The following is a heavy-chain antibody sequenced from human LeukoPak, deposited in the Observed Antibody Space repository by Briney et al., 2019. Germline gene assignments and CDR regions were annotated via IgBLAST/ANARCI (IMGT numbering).Heavy chain of an antibody. V-gene: IGHV3-53*01. J-gene: IGHJ5*02. D-gene: IGHD1/OR15-1a*01. CDR2: IHIGGTT. Sequence: GGSLRLSCAASGVPVTCKHVAWARQPPGKGLEWVSVIHIGGTTYPADSVRGRFTISRDNSKSTLHLRMSSLRADDTAVYYCVRIRGNTSSYISPGWFDPWGQGALVTVSA. CDR1: GVPVTCKH. CDR3: VRIRGNTSSYISPGWFDP.